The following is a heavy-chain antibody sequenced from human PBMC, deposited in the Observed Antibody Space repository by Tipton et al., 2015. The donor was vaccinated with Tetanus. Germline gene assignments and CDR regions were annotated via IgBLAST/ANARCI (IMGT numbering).Heavy chain of an antibody. D-gene: IGHD6-6*01. V-gene: IGHV4-31*03. J-gene: IGHJ5*02. CDR2: VYYSGST. CDR3: ARDQGGGRVVRLNWFDP. Sequence: TLSLTCTVSRGPISSGGFFWNWIRQFPGKGLEWIGYVYYSGSTFYNPSLKSRVTISVDTSKNQFSLNLTSVTAAGTAVYYCARDQGGGRVVRLNWFDPWGHGTLVTVSS. CDR1: RGPISSGGFF.